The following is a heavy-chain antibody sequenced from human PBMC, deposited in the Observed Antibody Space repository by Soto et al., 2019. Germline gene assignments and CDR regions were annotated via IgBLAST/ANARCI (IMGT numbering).Heavy chain of an antibody. J-gene: IGHJ6*02. V-gene: IGHV1-69*13. D-gene: IGHD3-3*01. Sequence: SVKVSCKASGGTFSSYAISWVRQAPGQGLEWMGGIIPIFGTANYAQKFQGRVTITADESTSTAYMELSSLRSEDTAFYYCALRFLDSYYYYYGMDVWGQGTTVTVSS. CDR2: IIPIFGTA. CDR1: GGTFSSYA. CDR3: ALRFLDSYYYYYGMDV.